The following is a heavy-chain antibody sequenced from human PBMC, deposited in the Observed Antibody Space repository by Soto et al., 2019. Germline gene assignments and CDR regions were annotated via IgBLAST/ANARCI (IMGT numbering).Heavy chain of an antibody. D-gene: IGHD6-6*01. V-gene: IGHV1-2*04. Sequence: ASVKVSCKASGYTFTDYYIHCVRQAPGQGLEWMGWINPNSGGTNYAQKFQGWVTMTRDTSISTAYMELSRLTSDDTAVYYCARTEYQFTMDVWGQGTTVTVSS. CDR1: GYTFTDYY. CDR3: ARTEYQFTMDV. J-gene: IGHJ6*02. CDR2: INPNSGGT.